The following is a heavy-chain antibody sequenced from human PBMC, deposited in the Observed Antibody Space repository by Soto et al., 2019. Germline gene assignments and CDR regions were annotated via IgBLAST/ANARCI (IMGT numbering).Heavy chain of an antibody. D-gene: IGHD1-26*01. J-gene: IGHJ4*02. V-gene: IGHV1-69*12. CDR3: ARDPGIVGVFDY. CDR1: GGTFSSYA. CDR2: IIPIFGTA. Sequence: QVQLVQSGAEVKKPGSSVKVSCKASGGTFSSYAISWVRQAPGQGLEWMGGIIPIFGTANYAQKFQGRVTITADESTSTADMELSSMISEDTAVYYCARDPGIVGVFDYWGQGTLVTVSS.